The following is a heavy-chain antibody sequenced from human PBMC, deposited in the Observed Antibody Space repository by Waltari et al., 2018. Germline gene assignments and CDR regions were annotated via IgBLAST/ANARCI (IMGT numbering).Heavy chain of an antibody. V-gene: IGHV3-23*01. J-gene: IGHJ3*01. D-gene: IGHD6-19*01. Sequence: EVQLLESGGGVVHPGGSLRLSCAAAGFTFGSYAMIWVRQAPGKGLEGGAAIRATGGTTYYRDSVKGRFTISRDNSKNTVYLQMNSPGVEDTAIYYCAKDSLYSSGWPDGFDVWGQGTKVTVSS. CDR3: AKDSLYSSGWPDGFDV. CDR1: GFTFGSYA. CDR2: IRATGGTT.